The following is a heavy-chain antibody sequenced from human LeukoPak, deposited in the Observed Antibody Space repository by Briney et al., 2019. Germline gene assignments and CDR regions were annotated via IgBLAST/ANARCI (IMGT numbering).Heavy chain of an antibody. J-gene: IGHJ5*02. CDR2: IYTSGST. CDR3: ARGLGPLAYSSSWYSWFDP. D-gene: IGHD6-13*01. V-gene: IGHV4-4*07. Sequence: SETLSLTCTVSGGSISSYYWSWIRQPAGKGLEWIGRIYTSGSTNYNPSLKSRVTMSVDTSKNQFSLKLSSVTATDTAVYYCARGLGPLAYSSSWYSWFDPWGQGTLVTVSS. CDR1: GGSISSYY.